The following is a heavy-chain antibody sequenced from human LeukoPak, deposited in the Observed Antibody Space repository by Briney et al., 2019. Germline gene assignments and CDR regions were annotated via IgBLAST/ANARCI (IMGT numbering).Heavy chain of an antibody. CDR2: IYHSGST. V-gene: IGHV4-4*02. CDR1: GGSISSSNW. CDR3: ARDMITFGGVIYY. Sequence: NPSGTLSLTCAVSGGSISSSNWWSWVRQPPGKGLEWIGEIYHSGSTNYNPSLKSRVTISVDKSKNQFSLKLSSVTAADTAVYYCARDMITFGGVIYYWGQGTLVTVSS. J-gene: IGHJ4*02. D-gene: IGHD3-16*01.